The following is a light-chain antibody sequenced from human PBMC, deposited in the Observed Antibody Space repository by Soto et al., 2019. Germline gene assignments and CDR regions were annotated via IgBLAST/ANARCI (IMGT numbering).Light chain of an antibody. J-gene: IGKJ3*01. V-gene: IGKV1D-13*01. CDR2: DAS. CDR3: QQFNDYPFT. CDR1: QVIGSA. Sequence: AIQLTQSPSSLSASVGDRVTITCRARQVIGSALAWYQQKPGKPPNLLIYDASRLESGVPSRFSGSGSGTDFTLTISSLQPEDFTTYYCQQFNDYPFTFGPGTRVDIK.